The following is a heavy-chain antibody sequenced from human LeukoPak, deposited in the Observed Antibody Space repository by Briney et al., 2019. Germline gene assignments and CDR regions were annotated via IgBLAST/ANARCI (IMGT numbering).Heavy chain of an antibody. CDR3: ARDQDYGDYASLDY. CDR2: ISYDGSNK. V-gene: IGHV3-30-3*01. D-gene: IGHD4-17*01. Sequence: PGRSLRLSCAASGLTFSSYAMHWVRQAPGKGLEWVAVISYDGSNKYYADSVKGRFTISRDNSKNTLYLQMNSLRAEDTAVYYCARDQDYGDYASLDYWGQGTLVTASS. J-gene: IGHJ4*02. CDR1: GLTFSSYA.